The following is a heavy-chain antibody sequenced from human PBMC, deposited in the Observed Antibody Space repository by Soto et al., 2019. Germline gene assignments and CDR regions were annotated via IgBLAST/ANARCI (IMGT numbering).Heavy chain of an antibody. J-gene: IGHJ3*02. D-gene: IGHD2-2*01. CDR2: INPNSGGT. Sequence: ASVKVSCKASGYTFTGYYMHWVRQAPGQGLEWMGWINPNSGGTNYAQKFQGRVTMTRDTSISTAYMELSRLRSDDTAVYYCARDRPGYHDAFDIWGQGTMVTVSS. V-gene: IGHV1-2*02. CDR3: ARDRPGYHDAFDI. CDR1: GYTFTGYY.